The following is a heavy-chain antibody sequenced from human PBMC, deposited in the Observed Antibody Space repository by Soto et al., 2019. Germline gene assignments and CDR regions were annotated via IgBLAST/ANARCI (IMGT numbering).Heavy chain of an antibody. V-gene: IGHV4-4*07. Sequence: SETLSLTCTVSGGSVTSNYWTWIRQPAGKGLEWIGRMYISGTTDYNPSLRGRATMSVDTSKNQFSLTLTSVTAADTAVYYCARERAAPSWFDPWGRGTLVTVSS. D-gene: IGHD6-6*01. J-gene: IGHJ5*02. CDR1: GGSVTSNY. CDR2: MYISGTT. CDR3: ARERAAPSWFDP.